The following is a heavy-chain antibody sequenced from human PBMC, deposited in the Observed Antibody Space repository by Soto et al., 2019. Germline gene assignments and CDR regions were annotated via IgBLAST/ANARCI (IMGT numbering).Heavy chain of an antibody. CDR1: GYSFTSYW. CDR2: IYPGDSDI. V-gene: IGHV5-51*01. D-gene: IGHD4-17*01. Sequence: PVESLKISCKGSGYSFTSYWIGWVCQMSGKGLEWMGIIYPGDSDIRYSPSFQGQVTISADKSISTAYVQWSSLKASDTAMYYCARTTHYYDCGMDVWGQGTTVTVS. CDR3: ARTTHYYDCGMDV. J-gene: IGHJ6*02.